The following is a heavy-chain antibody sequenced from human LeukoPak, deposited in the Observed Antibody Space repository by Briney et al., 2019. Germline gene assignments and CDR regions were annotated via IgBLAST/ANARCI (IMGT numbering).Heavy chain of an antibody. CDR1: GGSISSYY. J-gene: IGHJ4*02. V-gene: IGHV4-59*01. CDR2: IYYSGST. D-gene: IGHD3-10*01. CDR3: ARDPYGEGIDY. Sequence: SETLSLTCTVSGGSISSYYWSWIRQPPGKGLEWIGYIYYSGSTNYNPSLKSRVTISVDTSKNQFSLKLSSVTAADTAVYYCARDPYGEGIDYWGQGTLVTVSS.